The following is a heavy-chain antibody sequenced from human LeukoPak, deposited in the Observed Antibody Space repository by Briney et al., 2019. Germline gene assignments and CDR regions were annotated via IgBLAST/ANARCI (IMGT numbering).Heavy chain of an antibody. CDR3: ARDEQWPWDY. Sequence: PGGSLRLSCAASGFTFSSYGMHWVRQAPGKGLEWVAVISYDGSNKYYADSVKGRFTISRDNSKNTLYLRMNSLRAEDTAVYYCARDEQWPWDYWGQGTLVTVSS. CDR2: ISYDGSNK. J-gene: IGHJ4*02. CDR1: GFTFSSYG. V-gene: IGHV3-30*03. D-gene: IGHD6-19*01.